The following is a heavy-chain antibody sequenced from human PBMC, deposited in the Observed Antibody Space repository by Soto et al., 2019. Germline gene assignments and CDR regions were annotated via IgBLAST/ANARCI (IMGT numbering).Heavy chain of an antibody. D-gene: IGHD2-2*01. CDR3: ARALGYCSSTSCHHGAFDI. Sequence: GGSLRLSCAASGFTFSSYSMNWVRQAPGKGLEWVSSISSSSSYIYYADSVKGRFTISRDNAKNSLYLQMNSLRAEDTAVYYCARALGYCSSTSCHHGAFDIWGQGTMVTVSS. CDR2: ISSSSSYI. CDR1: GFTFSSYS. V-gene: IGHV3-21*01. J-gene: IGHJ3*02.